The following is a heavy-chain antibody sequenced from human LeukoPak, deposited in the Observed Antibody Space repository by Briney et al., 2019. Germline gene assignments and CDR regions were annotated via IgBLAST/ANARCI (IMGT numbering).Heavy chain of an antibody. V-gene: IGHV1-69*13. CDR3: ARGPVTTRSHFDY. D-gene: IGHD4-11*01. J-gene: IGHJ4*02. CDR1: GGAFSSYA. Sequence: SVKVSFTASGGAFSSYAISWVRQAPGQGLEWMGGIIPIFATANYAQKFQGRVTITADESTSTAYMELSSLRSEDTAVYYCARGPVTTRSHFDYWGQGTLVTVSS. CDR2: IIPIFATA.